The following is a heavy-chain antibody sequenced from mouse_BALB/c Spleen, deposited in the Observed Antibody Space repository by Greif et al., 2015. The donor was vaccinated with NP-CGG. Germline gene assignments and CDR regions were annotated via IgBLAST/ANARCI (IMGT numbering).Heavy chain of an antibody. CDR1: GYAFTNYL. J-gene: IGHJ2*01. D-gene: IGHD3-1*01. Sequence: VQLQQSGAELVRPGTSVKVSCKASGYAFTNYLIEWVKQRPGQVLEWIGVINPGSGGTNYNEKFKGKATLTADKSSSTAYMQLSRLTSDGSAVYFCARGLLDDYWGQGSALTVSS. V-gene: IGHV1-54*01. CDR2: INPGSGGT. CDR3: ARGLLDDY.